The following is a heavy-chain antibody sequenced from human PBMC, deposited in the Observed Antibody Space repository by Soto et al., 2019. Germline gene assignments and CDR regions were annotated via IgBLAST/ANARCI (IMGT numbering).Heavy chain of an antibody. V-gene: IGHV1-69*01. CDR3: ARVISARLYYFYAMDV. CDR1: GGIFSSYA. J-gene: IGHJ6*02. CDR2: IIPLFGTT. D-gene: IGHD6-6*01. Sequence: QVQLVQSGAEVKKPGSSVKVSCKASGGIFSSYAISWVRQAPGQGLEWMGGIIPLFGTTDYAQKFQGRVTITAAESTSTAYMELSSLRSEDTAVFYCARVISARLYYFYAMDVWGQGTTVIVSS.